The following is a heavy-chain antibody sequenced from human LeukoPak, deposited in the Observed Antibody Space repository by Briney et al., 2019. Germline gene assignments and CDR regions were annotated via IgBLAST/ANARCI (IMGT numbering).Heavy chain of an antibody. CDR3: AKAPVTSCSSVYCYPLDY. J-gene: IGHJ4*02. D-gene: IGHD3-22*01. Sequence: PGESLKISCKGSGYSFTSYWIGWVRQAPGKGLEWVSAISGSGGSTYYADSVKGRFTISRDSSKNTLYLQMNSLRAEDAGVYYCAKAPVTSCSSVYCYPLDYWGQGTLVTVSS. CDR1: GYSFTSYW. V-gene: IGHV3-23*01. CDR2: ISGSGGST.